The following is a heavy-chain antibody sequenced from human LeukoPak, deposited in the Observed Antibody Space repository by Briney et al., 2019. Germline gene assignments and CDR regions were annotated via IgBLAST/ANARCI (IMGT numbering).Heavy chain of an antibody. Sequence: SETLSLTCTVSGGSISSSSYYWGWIRQPPGKGLEWIGSIYYSGSTYYNPSLKSRVTISVDTSKNQFSLKLSSVTAADTAVYYCARSYCSSTSCYLQGWSEPNWFDPWGQGTLVTVSS. CDR1: GGSISSSSYY. J-gene: IGHJ5*02. V-gene: IGHV4-39*07. CDR3: ARSYCSSTSCYLQGWSEPNWFDP. D-gene: IGHD2-2*01. CDR2: IYYSGST.